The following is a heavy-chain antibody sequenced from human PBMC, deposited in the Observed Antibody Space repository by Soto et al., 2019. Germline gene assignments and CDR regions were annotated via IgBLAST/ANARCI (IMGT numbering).Heavy chain of an antibody. D-gene: IGHD3-10*01. V-gene: IGHV4-31*03. CDR2: IYYSGST. CDR3: ARDYGSGSWGTRYYYGMDV. CDR1: GGSISSGGYY. J-gene: IGHJ6*02. Sequence: PSETLSLTCTVSGGSISSGGYYWSWIRQHPGKGLEWIGYIYYSGSTYYNPSLKSRVTISVDTSKNQFSLKLSSVTAADTAVYYCARDYGSGSWGTRYYYGMDVWGQGTTVTVSS.